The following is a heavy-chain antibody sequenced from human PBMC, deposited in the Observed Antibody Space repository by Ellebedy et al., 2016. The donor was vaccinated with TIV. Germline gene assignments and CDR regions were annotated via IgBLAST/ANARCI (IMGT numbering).Heavy chain of an antibody. D-gene: IGHD6-13*01. CDR1: GFIFSSYW. V-gene: IGHV3-7*03. CDR2: IRRDGSEQ. CDR3: AKDNEFSSSWYSPVDTFDI. J-gene: IGHJ3*02. Sequence: GESLKISXAASGFIFSSYWMTWVRQAPGKGLEWVANIRRDGSEQYYVDSVQGRFTISRDNAKNSVYLQMNSLRAEDSAVYYCAKDNEFSSSWYSPVDTFDIWGQGTTVTVSS.